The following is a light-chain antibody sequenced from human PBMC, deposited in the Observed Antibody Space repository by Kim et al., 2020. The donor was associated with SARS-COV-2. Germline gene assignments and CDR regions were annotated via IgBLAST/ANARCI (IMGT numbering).Light chain of an antibody. CDR3: QVWDSSSDHAV. CDR1: NIGSKG. CDR2: DDS. V-gene: IGLV3-21*03. Sequence: APGKTARITWGGNNIGSKGVHWYQQKPGQAPVLVVYDDSDRPSGIPERFSGSNSGNTATLTISRVEAGDEADYYCQVWDSSSDHAVFGGGTQLTVL. J-gene: IGLJ7*01.